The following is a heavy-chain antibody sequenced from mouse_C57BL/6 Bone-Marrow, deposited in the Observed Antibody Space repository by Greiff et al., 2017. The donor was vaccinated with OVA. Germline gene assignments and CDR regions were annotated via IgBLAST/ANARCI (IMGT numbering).Heavy chain of an antibody. CDR2: VYPYNGGT. D-gene: IGHD1-1*01. CDR3: ARSVITTVVDWYFDV. Sequence: VQLKESGPVLVKPGPSVKISCKASGFTFTDYYMHWVKQSHGKSLEWIGLVYPYNGGTSYNQKFKGKATLTVDTSSSTAYMELNSLTSEDSAVYYCARSVITTVVDWYFDVWGTGTTVTVSS. J-gene: IGHJ1*03. V-gene: IGHV1-36*01. CDR1: GFTFTDYY.